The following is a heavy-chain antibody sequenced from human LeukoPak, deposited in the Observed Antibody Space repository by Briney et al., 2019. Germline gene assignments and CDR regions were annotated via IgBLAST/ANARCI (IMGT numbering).Heavy chain of an antibody. CDR3: ARGDGGRGLHYYYGMDV. Sequence: GRSLRLSCAASGFTFSSYGMHWVRQAPGKGLEWVAVIWYDGSIKYYADSVKGRFTISRDNSKNTLYLQMNSLRAEDTAVYYCARGDGGRGLHYYYGMDVWGQGTTVTVSS. J-gene: IGHJ6*02. V-gene: IGHV3-33*01. D-gene: IGHD4-23*01. CDR1: GFTFSSYG. CDR2: IWYDGSIK.